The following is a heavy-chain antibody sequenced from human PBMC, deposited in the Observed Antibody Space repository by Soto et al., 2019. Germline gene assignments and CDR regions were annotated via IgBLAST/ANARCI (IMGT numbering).Heavy chain of an antibody. V-gene: IGHV1-3*01. CDR1: GYTFTSYA. D-gene: IGHD3-3*01. J-gene: IGHJ6*03. CDR3: AREVGGRSGYYYYYYYYMDV. CDR2: INAGNGNT. Sequence: ASVKVSCKASGYTFTSYAMHWVRQAPGQKLEWMGWINAGNGNTKYSQKFQGRVTITRDTSASTAYMELSSLRSEDTAVYYCAREVGGRSGYYYYYYYYMDVWGKGTTVTVSS.